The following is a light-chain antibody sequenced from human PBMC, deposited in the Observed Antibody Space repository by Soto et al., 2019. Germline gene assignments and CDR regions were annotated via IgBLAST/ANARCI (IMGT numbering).Light chain of an antibody. V-gene: IGKV1-5*01. J-gene: IGKJ1*01. CDR1: QSISSW. CDR3: QQYENYWM. CDR2: DAS. Sequence: DIQMTQSPSTLSATAGDRVTITCRASQSISSWLAWYQQKPGKAPKLLIYDASNLESGVPSRFSGSGSGTDFTLTISHLQSDDSATYYCQQYENYWMFGQGTKVEIK.